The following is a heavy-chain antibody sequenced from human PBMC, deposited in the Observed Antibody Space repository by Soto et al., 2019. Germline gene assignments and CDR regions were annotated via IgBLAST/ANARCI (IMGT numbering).Heavy chain of an antibody. Sequence: SGPTLVHPTEPLTLTCTVSGFSLSNARMGVSWIRQPPGTALEWLAHIFSNDEKSYSTSLKSRLTISKDTSKSQVVLTMTNMDPVDTATYYCARIKSEYFGVVINWFDPWGQGTLVTVSS. J-gene: IGHJ5*02. CDR1: GFSLSNARMG. CDR3: ARIKSEYFGVVINWFDP. CDR2: IFSNDEK. V-gene: IGHV2-26*01. D-gene: IGHD3-3*01.